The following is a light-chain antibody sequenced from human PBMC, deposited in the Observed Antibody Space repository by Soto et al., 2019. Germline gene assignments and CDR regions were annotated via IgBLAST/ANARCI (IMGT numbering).Light chain of an antibody. J-gene: IGKJ1*01. CDR2: GVS. CDR3: QQYGSSPWT. CDR1: QSVSSTY. Sequence: ELVLTQSPATPPLSRGETATLSCRASQSVSSTYLAWYQQKSGQAPRLLVYGVSRRATCIPDRFSGSGSRTDFTLTISRLAPGDFAVYYCQQYGSSPWTFGQGTKVEIK. V-gene: IGKV3-20*01.